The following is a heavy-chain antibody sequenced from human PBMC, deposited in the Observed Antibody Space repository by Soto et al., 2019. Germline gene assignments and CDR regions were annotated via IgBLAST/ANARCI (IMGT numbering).Heavy chain of an antibody. D-gene: IGHD5-18*01. CDR3: ARQRTAPGAFDI. CDR1: GGSISSGGYY. V-gene: IGHV4-30-4*01. CDR2: ISHSGNT. Sequence: SETLSLTCTVSGGSISSGGYYWTWIRQPPGKGLEWIGYISHSGNTYYNSSLKSRVTISTDTSRNQFSLSLSSVTAADTAVYYCARQRTAPGAFDIWGQGTMVTVSS. J-gene: IGHJ3*02.